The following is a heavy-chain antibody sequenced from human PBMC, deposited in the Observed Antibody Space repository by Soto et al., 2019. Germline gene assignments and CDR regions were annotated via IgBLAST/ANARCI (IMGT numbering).Heavy chain of an antibody. J-gene: IGHJ5*02. Sequence: QVQLHEAGPGLVKPSETLSLTCTVSGGSISSYYWSWIRQPPGKGLEWIGYIYYSGSTNYNPSLKCRVTISVDTSKNQFSLKLSSVTAADTAVYYCARLVWSYGTWFDPWGQGTLVTVSS. D-gene: IGHD5-18*01. V-gene: IGHV4-59*08. CDR3: ARLVWSYGTWFDP. CDR1: GGSISSYY. CDR2: IYYSGST.